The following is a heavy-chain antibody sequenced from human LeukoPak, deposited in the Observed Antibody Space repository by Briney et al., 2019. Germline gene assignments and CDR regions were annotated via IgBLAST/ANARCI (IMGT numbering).Heavy chain of an antibody. CDR1: GYTFTGYY. D-gene: IGHD2-8*01. CDR3: ARPFCTSGVCYPDAFDI. J-gene: IGHJ3*02. V-gene: IGHV1-2*02. CDR2: INPNSGGT. Sequence: GASVKVSCKASGYTFTGYYMHWVRQAPGQGLEWMGWINPNSGGTNYAQKFQGRVTMTRDTSISTAYMELSRLRSDDTAVYYCARPFCTSGVCYPDAFDIWGQGTLVTVSS.